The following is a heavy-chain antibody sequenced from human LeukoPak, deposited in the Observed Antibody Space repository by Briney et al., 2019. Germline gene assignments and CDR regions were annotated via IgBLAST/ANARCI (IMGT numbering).Heavy chain of an antibody. CDR1: GYTFTSYA. V-gene: IGHV1-3*01. CDR2: INAGNGNT. D-gene: IGHD6-19*01. J-gene: IGHJ5*02. Sequence: ASVKVSCKASGYTFTSYAMHWVRQAPGQRLEWMGWINAGNGNTKYSQKFQGRGTITRDTSASTAYMELSSLRSEDTAVYYCARGAAYSSGWYNWFDPWGQGTLVTVSS. CDR3: ARGAAYSSGWYNWFDP.